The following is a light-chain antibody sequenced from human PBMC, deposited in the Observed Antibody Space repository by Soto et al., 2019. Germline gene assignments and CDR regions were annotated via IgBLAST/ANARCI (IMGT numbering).Light chain of an antibody. CDR2: EVS. CDR3: ISSTDFSGPYV. Sequence: QSVLTQPASVSGSPGQSITISCTGTSSDVGGYNYVSWYELHPGKAPKLLISEVSNRPSGISNRFSGSKSANTASLTISGLQAEDEGHYFCISSTDFSGPYVFGTGTKVTVL. J-gene: IGLJ1*01. CDR1: SSDVGGYNY. V-gene: IGLV2-14*01.